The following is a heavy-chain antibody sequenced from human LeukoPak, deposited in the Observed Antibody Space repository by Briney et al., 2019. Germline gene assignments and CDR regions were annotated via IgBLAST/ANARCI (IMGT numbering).Heavy chain of an antibody. CDR3: AKDIGSRGYYFDY. CDR1: GFTFSSYG. D-gene: IGHD2-2*01. V-gene: IGHV3-30*18. J-gene: IGHJ4*02. Sequence: GGSLRLSCAASGFTFSSYGMHWVRQAPGKGLEWVAVISYDGSNKYYADSVKGRFTISRDNSKNTLYLQMNSLRAEDTAVYYCAKDIGSRGYYFDYWGQGTLVTVSS. CDR2: ISYDGSNK.